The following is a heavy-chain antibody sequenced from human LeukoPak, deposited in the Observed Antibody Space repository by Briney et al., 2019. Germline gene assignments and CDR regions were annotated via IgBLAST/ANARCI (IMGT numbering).Heavy chain of an antibody. J-gene: IGHJ4*02. V-gene: IGHV3-23*01. CDR2: ISGSGDSA. CDR1: GFTFSSYA. CDR3: AKMRGYCSGGSCYSDY. Sequence: PGGCLRLSCAASGFTFSSYAMTWVRLAPGKGLEWVSAISGSGDSAFYADSVKGRFTMSRDNSKKTLYLQMNSLRAEDTAAYYCAKMRGYCSGGSCYSDYWGQGTLVTVSS. D-gene: IGHD2-15*01.